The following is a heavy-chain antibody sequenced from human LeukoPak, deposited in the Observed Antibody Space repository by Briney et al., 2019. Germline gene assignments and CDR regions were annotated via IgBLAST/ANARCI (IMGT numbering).Heavy chain of an antibody. CDR2: ISYDGSNK. CDR1: GFTFSSYA. CDR3: ARETGSAVGSTDFDY. V-gene: IGHV3-30-3*01. J-gene: IGHJ4*02. D-gene: IGHD4-17*01. Sequence: GGSLRLSCAASGFTFSSYAMHWVRQAPGKGLEWVAVISYDGSNKYYADSVKGRFTISRDNSKNTLYLQMNSLRAEDTAIYYCARETGSAVGSTDFDYWGQGTLVTVSS.